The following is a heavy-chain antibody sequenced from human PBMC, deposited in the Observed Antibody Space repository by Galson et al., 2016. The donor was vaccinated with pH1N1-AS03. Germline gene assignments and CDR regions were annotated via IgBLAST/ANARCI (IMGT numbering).Heavy chain of an antibody. V-gene: IGHV1-18*04. D-gene: IGHD6-19*01. CDR2: ISAYSGDT. CDR3: ARHGTTGWSREEDALDI. Sequence: SVKVSCKASGYTFSTYGVSWVRQAPGQGLEWLGWISAYSGDTHYARKFQGRVTLTTDTSTSTAYMELRSLTSDDTSIYYCARHGTTGWSREEDALDIWGQGTVVTVSS. CDR1: GYTFSTYG. J-gene: IGHJ3*02.